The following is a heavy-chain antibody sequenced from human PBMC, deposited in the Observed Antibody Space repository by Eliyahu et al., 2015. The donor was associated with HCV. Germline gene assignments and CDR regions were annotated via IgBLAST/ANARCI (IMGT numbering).Heavy chain of an antibody. Sequence: QVRLEESGGGLVNPGESLRLSCTGSEIFFXANYMSWIRQAPGKGLEWVXYISGSDRNINYADSVRGRFTISKDIATNTLYXQMNTLRAEDTAIYYCARDSTGYGAIGDYYFDYWGQGVPVTVSS. J-gene: IGHJ4*02. CDR2: ISGSDRNI. V-gene: IGHV3-11*01. CDR1: EIFFXANY. CDR3: ARDSTGYGAIGDYYFDY. D-gene: IGHD4-17*01.